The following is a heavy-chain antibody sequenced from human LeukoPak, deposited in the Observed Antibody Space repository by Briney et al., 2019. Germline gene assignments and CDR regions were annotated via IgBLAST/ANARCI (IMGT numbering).Heavy chain of an antibody. Sequence: SQTLSLTCTVSGGSISSGSYYWSWIRQPAGKGLEWIGRIYTSGSTNYNPSLKSRVTISVDTSKNQFSLKLSSVTAADTAVYYCARPFTEGSYSPWYFDYWGQGTLVTVSS. D-gene: IGHD1-26*01. CDR3: ARPFTEGSYSPWYFDY. V-gene: IGHV4-61*02. CDR2: IYTSGST. CDR1: GGSISSGSYY. J-gene: IGHJ4*02.